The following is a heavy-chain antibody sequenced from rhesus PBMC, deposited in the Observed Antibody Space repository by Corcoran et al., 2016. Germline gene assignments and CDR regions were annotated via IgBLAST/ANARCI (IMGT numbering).Heavy chain of an antibody. J-gene: IGHJ6*01. V-gene: IGHV4-76*01. CDR3: ATHSGSPYCGLDS. CDR2: SYGSSGST. CDR1: GGSLSGGYD. Sequence: QVQLQESGPGLVKPSETLSLTLAVSGGSLSGGYDWSWLRLPPGKGLEGIGYSYGSSGSTNYNPSLKNRVTISKDTSKNQFSLKLSSVTAADTAIYYCATHSGSPYCGLDSWGQGVVVTVSS. D-gene: IGHD6-25*01.